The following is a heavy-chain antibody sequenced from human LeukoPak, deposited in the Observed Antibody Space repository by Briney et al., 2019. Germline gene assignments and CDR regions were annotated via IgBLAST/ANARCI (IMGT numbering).Heavy chain of an antibody. V-gene: IGHV4-4*07. D-gene: IGHD4-11*01. CDR1: GGSISSYY. Sequence: SETLSLTCTVSGGSISSYYWSWIRQPAGKGLEWIGRIYTSGSTNYNPSLKSRVTMSVDTSKNQFSLKLSPVTAADTAVYYCARDPPGYSNYDYYYMDVWGKGTTVTVSS. CDR3: ARDPPGYSNYDYYYMDV. J-gene: IGHJ6*03. CDR2: IYTSGST.